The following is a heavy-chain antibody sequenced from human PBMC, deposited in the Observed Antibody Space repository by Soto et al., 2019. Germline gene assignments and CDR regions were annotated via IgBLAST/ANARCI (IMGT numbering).Heavy chain of an antibody. Sequence: EVQLLESGGGLVQPGGSLRLSCAASAFTFSRYAMSWVRQAPGKGLEWVSAISASGGSTYYADSVKGRFTISRDSSENTLYLQMSSLRADDPAVYFCAKGSGNSVYNFDNWGQGTLVTVSS. V-gene: IGHV3-23*01. D-gene: IGHD1-26*01. CDR1: AFTFSRYA. J-gene: IGHJ4*02. CDR3: AKGSGNSVYNFDN. CDR2: ISASGGST.